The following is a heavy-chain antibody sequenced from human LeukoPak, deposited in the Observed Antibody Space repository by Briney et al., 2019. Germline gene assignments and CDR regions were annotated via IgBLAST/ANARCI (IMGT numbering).Heavy chain of an antibody. CDR2: INTNTGNP. V-gene: IGHV7-4-1*02. D-gene: IGHD4-23*01. J-gene: IGHJ6*03. Sequence: ASVKVSCKASGYTFTSYAMNWVRQAPGQGLEWMGWINTNTGNPTYAQGFTGRFVFSLDTSVNTAYLQISTLKAEDTAVYYCARPELRWSAYYYMDVWGKGTTVTVSS. CDR3: ARPELRWSAYYYMDV. CDR1: GYTFTSYA.